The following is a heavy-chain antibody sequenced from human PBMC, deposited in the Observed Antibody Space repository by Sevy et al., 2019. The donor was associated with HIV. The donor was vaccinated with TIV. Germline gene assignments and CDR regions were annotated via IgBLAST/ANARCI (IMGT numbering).Heavy chain of an antibody. D-gene: IGHD2-15*01. Sequence: GGSLRLSCAASGFSLNSFWMNWVRQTPGKGLEWVANINQNGSVTYYVDSGKGRFTISRDNSRNLLYLQMTSLRVEETALYYCVRAVAKNGSFWGQGTLVTVSS. CDR3: VRAVAKNGSF. J-gene: IGHJ4*02. CDR2: INQNGSVT. V-gene: IGHV3-7*01. CDR1: GFSLNSFW.